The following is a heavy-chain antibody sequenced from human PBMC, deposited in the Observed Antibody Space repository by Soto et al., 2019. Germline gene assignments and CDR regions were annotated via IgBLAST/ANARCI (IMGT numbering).Heavy chain of an antibody. CDR3: ARAGWGSGGSWQKTIYYYYGMDV. Sequence: GGSLRLSCAASGFTFSDYYMSWIRQAPGKGLEWVSYISSSSSYTNYADSVKGRFTISRDNAKNSLYLQMNSLRAEDTAVYYCARAGWGSGGSWQKTIYYYYGMDVWGQGTTVTVSS. D-gene: IGHD2-15*01. J-gene: IGHJ6*02. CDR1: GFTFSDYY. V-gene: IGHV3-11*06. CDR2: ISSSSSYT.